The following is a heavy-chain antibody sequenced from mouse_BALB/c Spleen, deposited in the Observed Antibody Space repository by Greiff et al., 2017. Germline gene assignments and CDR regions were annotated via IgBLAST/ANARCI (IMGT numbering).Heavy chain of an antibody. CDR2: IWAGGST. V-gene: IGHV2-9*02. D-gene: IGHD1-1*01. J-gene: IGHJ2*01. CDR3: ASLHDYGSSYGYFDY. Sequence: QVQLQQSGPGLVAPSQSLSITCTVSGFSLTSYGVHWVRQPPGKGLEWLGVIWAGGSTNYNSALMSRLSISKDNSKSQVFLKMNSLQTDDTAMYYCASLHDYGSSYGYFDYWGQGTTLTVSS. CDR1: GFSLTSYG.